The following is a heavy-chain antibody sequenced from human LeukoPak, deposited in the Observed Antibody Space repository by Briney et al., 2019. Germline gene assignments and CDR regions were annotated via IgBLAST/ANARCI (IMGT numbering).Heavy chain of an antibody. D-gene: IGHD1-26*01. Sequence: SQTLSLTCAVSGGSISSGGYSWSWIRQPPGKGLEWIGYIYYSGSTYYNPSLKSRVTISVDASKNQFSLKLSSVTAADTAVYYCARDGKKGDYWGQGTLVTVSS. J-gene: IGHJ4*02. CDR3: ARDGKKGDY. CDR2: IYYSGST. CDR1: GGSISSGGYS. V-gene: IGHV4-31*11.